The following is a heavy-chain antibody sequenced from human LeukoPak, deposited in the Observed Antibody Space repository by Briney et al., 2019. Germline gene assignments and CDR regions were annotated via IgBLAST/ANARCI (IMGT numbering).Heavy chain of an antibody. CDR1: GFSFSSDS. J-gene: IGHJ4*02. CDR2: ISSSSGTI. D-gene: IGHD5-24*01. CDR3: ARGVEIVTINYIDY. V-gene: IGHV3-48*01. Sequence: AAGSLTLSCAASGFSFSSDSMDWFRQHPARRRLWVSYISSSSGTIYYADSVKGRFTISRDNAKNSLYLQMNGLRVEDTAVYYCARGVEIVTINYIDYWGQGRLVTVSS.